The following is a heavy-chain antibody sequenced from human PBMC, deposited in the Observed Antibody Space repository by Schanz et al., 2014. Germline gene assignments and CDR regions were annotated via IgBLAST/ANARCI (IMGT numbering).Heavy chain of an antibody. Sequence: QVQLQESGPGLVKPSQTLSLTCTVSGGSVSSGGDYWSWIRQHPGKGLEWIGFISYSGSTYYNPSRKSRVTISVDKSKTQFSLKVRSVTAADTAVYYCARDSLRGATGGYGMDVWGQGTTVTVSS. D-gene: IGHD2-8*02. CDR3: ARDSLRGATGGYGMDV. CDR2: ISYSGST. CDR1: GGSVSSGGDY. J-gene: IGHJ6*02. V-gene: IGHV4-31*03.